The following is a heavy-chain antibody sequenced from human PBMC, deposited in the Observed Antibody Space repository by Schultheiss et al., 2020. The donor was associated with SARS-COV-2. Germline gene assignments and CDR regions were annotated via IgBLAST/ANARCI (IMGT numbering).Heavy chain of an antibody. D-gene: IGHD2-15*01. CDR2: IGTAGDT. CDR1: GFTFSSYD. V-gene: IGHV3-13*01. J-gene: IGHJ4*02. Sequence: GESLKISCAASGFTFSSYDMHWVRQATGKGLEWVSAIGTAGDTYYPGSVKGRFTISRENAKNSLYLQMNSLRAGDTAVYYCARADCSGGSCYDYWGQGTLVTSPQ. CDR3: ARADCSGGSCYDY.